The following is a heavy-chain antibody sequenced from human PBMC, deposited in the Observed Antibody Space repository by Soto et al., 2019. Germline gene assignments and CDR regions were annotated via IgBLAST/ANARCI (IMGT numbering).Heavy chain of an antibody. Sequence: GGSLRLSCAASGFTFSIYAISWVRQAPGMGLEWVSAINGGGDSTYYADSVKGRFTISRDNSKNTLYLQMNSLRAEDTAVYYCAKAGHQLRWGKYNFDYWGQGTLVTVSS. D-gene: IGHD5-12*01. V-gene: IGHV3-23*01. CDR2: INGGGDST. CDR3: AKAGHQLRWGKYNFDY. J-gene: IGHJ4*02. CDR1: GFTFSIYA.